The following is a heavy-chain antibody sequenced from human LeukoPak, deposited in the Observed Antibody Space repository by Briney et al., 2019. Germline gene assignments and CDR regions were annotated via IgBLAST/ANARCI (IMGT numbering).Heavy chain of an antibody. CDR1: GHTFTGYY. J-gene: IGHJ6*02. V-gene: IGHV1-2*02. Sequence: ASVKVSCKASGHTFTGYYMHWVRQAPGQGLEWMGWINPNSGGTNYAQKFQGRVTMTRDTSISTAYMELSRLRSDDTAVYYCAREIYRPNYYYYYGMDVWGQGTTVTVSS. CDR3: AREIYRPNYYYYYGMDV. D-gene: IGHD5-18*01. CDR2: INPNSGGT.